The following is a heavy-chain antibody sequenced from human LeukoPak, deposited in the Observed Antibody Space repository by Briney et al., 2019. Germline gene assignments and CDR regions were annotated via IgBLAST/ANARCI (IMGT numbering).Heavy chain of an antibody. D-gene: IGHD6-13*01. CDR2: INSDGSST. Sequence: GGSLRLSCAASGFTFSSYWMYWVRQAPGKGLVWVSRINSDGSSTSYADSVKGRFTISRDNTKNTLYLQMNSLREEDTAVYYCAREAHGSIAAATLDYWGQGTLVTVSS. CDR3: AREAHGSIAAATLDY. V-gene: IGHV3-74*01. J-gene: IGHJ4*02. CDR1: GFTFSSYW.